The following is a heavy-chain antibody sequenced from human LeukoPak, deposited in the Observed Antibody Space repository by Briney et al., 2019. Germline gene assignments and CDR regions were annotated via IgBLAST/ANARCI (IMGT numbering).Heavy chain of an antibody. CDR3: ARAVEAQQTDY. CDR1: GGSISSGGYY. J-gene: IGHJ4*02. CDR2: IYHSGST. Sequence: SETLSLTCTVSGGSISSGGYYWSWIRQPPGKGLEWIGYIYHSGSTYYNPSLKSRVTISVDRSKNQFSLKLSSVTAADTAVYYCARAVEAQQTDYWGQGTLVTVSS. V-gene: IGHV4-30-2*01. D-gene: IGHD6-13*01.